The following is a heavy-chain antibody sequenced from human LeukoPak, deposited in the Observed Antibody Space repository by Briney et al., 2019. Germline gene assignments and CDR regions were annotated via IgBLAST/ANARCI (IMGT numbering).Heavy chain of an antibody. D-gene: IGHD6-19*01. CDR3: ASPVAGI. J-gene: IGHJ4*02. Sequence: GGSLRLSCAASGFTFSSYWMHWVRQAPGKGLVWDSRFNSDGSSTNYADSVKGRFTIPRDNAKNTLYLQMNSLRAEDTAVYYCASPVAGIWGQGTLVTVSS. CDR2: FNSDGSST. CDR1: GFTFSSYW. V-gene: IGHV3-74*01.